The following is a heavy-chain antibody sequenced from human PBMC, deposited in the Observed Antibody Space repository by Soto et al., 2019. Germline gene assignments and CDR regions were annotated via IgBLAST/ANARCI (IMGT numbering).Heavy chain of an antibody. CDR1: GYTFTSYA. J-gene: IGHJ4*02. Sequence: QVQLVQSGAEEKKPGASVKVSCKASGYTFTSYAMHWVRQAPGQRLEWMGWINAGNGNTKYSQKFQDRVTITRDTSASTAYMELSSLTSEDTAVYYCARSFLVVTALDYWGQGTLVTVSS. D-gene: IGHD2-21*02. CDR3: ARSFLVVTALDY. V-gene: IGHV1-3*05. CDR2: INAGNGNT.